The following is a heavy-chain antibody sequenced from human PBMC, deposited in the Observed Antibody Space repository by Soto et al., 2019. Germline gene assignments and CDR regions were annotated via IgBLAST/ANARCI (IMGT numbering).Heavy chain of an antibody. CDR3: ARVASRIPIFHCLDA. CDR1: GYTFTKYG. J-gene: IGHJ6*02. Sequence: QVQLVQSGAEVRKPGASVKVSCKASGYTFTKYGITWVRQAPGQGLEWLGWISGDNGNTNFAQRLKDRVTMTTDTSTTTAYMELRSLRRDDTAIYYCARVASRIPIFHCLDAWGQGTTVTVSS. CDR2: ISGDNGNT. V-gene: IGHV1-18*04. D-gene: IGHD3-3*01.